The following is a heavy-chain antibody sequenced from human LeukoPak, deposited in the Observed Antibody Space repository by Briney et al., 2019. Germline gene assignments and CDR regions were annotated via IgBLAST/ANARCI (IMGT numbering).Heavy chain of an antibody. V-gene: IGHV3-23*01. CDR2: IITSGTNT. CDR3: AKSVRRAFDI. Sequence: PGGSLRLSCAASGFTFSHYDMTWVRQAPGKGLEWVSGIITSGTNTHYADSVKGRITISRDNSRNTLYLQMNSLRAEDTALYYCAKSVRRAFDIWGQGTMVTVSS. D-gene: IGHD6-6*01. J-gene: IGHJ3*02. CDR1: GFTFSHYD.